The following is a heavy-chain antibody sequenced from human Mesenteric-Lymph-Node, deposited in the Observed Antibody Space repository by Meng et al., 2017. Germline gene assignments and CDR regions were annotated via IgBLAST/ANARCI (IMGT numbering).Heavy chain of an antibody. Sequence: SVKVSCKASGGTFSSYGISWVRQAPGQGLEWMGRIILILGIANYAQKFQGRVTITADKSTSTAYMELSSLRSEDTAVYYCAADYGDYSTRLDYWGQGTLVTVSS. CDR1: GGTFSSYG. J-gene: IGHJ4*02. CDR2: IILILGIA. V-gene: IGHV1-69*04. CDR3: AADYGDYSTRLDY. D-gene: IGHD4-17*01.